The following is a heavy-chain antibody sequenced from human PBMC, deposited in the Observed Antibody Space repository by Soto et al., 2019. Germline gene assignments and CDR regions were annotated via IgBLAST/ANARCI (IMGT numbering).Heavy chain of an antibody. V-gene: IGHV3-21*01. Sequence: ESGGGLVKPGGSLRLSCAASGFTFSIYSMNWVRQAPGKGLEWVSSISSSGTYIYYADPVKGRFTISRDNAKNSLYLDMNSLRAEDTAVYYCARELFAVCSGGRCYSIWGQGTLVTVSS. CDR3: ARELFAVCSGGRCYSI. CDR2: ISSSGTYI. D-gene: IGHD2-15*01. CDR1: GFTFSIYS. J-gene: IGHJ4*02.